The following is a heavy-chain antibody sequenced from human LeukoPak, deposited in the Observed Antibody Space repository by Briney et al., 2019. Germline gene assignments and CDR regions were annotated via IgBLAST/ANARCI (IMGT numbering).Heavy chain of an antibody. D-gene: IGHD3-9*01. CDR1: GGSISSYY. CDR3: ARDTNFDWLFQQDS. V-gene: IGHV4-4*07. CDR2: IYTSGST. J-gene: IGHJ4*02. Sequence: PSETLSLTCTVSGGSISSYYWSWIRQPAGKGLEWIGHIYTSGSTNYNPSLKSRVTMSVDTSKNQFSLKLSSVTAADTAVYYCARDTNFDWLFQQDSWGQGTLVTVSS.